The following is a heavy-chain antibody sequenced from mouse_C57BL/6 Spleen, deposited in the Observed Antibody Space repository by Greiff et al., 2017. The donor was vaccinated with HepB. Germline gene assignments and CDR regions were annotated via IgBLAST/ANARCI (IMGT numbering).Heavy chain of an antibody. Sequence: VQLQQSGAELVRPGTSVKVSCKASGYAFTNYLIEWVKQRPGQGLEWIGVINPGSGGTNYNEKFKGKATLTADKSSSTAYMQLSSLTSEDSAVYFCARTLYDYDRYYFDYWGQGTTLTVSS. J-gene: IGHJ2*01. D-gene: IGHD2-4*01. V-gene: IGHV1-54*01. CDR1: GYAFTNYL. CDR2: INPGSGGT. CDR3: ARTLYDYDRYYFDY.